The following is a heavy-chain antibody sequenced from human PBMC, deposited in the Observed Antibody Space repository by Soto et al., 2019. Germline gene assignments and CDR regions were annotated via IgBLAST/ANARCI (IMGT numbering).Heavy chain of an antibody. CDR2: TYFRSKWYN. J-gene: IGHJ5*02. CDR1: GDSVSSNTAS. V-gene: IGHV6-1*01. CDR3: AKGDNLGPKTGYSFDP. Sequence: SQTLSLTCAISGDSVSSNTASWNWIRQSPSRGLEWLGRTYFRSKWYNDYAVSVKSRIIINPDTSNNQFSLQLNSVTPEDTAVYFCAKGDNLGPKTGYSFDPWGQGIMVTVSS. D-gene: IGHD2-15*01.